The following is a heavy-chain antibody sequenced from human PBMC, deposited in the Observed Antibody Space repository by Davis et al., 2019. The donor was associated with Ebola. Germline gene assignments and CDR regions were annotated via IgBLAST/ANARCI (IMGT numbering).Heavy chain of an antibody. CDR1: GFTFSDYY. CDR2: ISTSGSTI. Sequence: PGGSLRLSCAASGFTFSDYYMSWIRQAPGEGLEWVSYISTSGSTIYYADSVKGRFTISRDNAKKSLYLQMNSLRAEDTAVYYCTRDLTTSPYWGQGTLVTVSS. J-gene: IGHJ4*02. CDR3: TRDLTTSPY. V-gene: IGHV3-11*04. D-gene: IGHD4-11*01.